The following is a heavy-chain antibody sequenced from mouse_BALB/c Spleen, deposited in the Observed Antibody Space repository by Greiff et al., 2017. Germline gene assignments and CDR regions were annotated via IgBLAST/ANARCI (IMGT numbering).Heavy chain of an antibody. Sequence: VQLKQSGGDLVKPGGSLKLSCAASGFTFSSYGMSWVRQTPDKRLEWVATISSGGSYTYYPDSVKGRFTISRDNAKNTLYLQMSSLKSEDTAMYYCARRGDSSGYDAMDYWGQGTSVTVSS. CDR2: ISSGGSYT. CDR3: ARRGDSSGYDAMDY. CDR1: GFTFSSYG. D-gene: IGHD3-2*01. V-gene: IGHV5-6*01. J-gene: IGHJ4*01.